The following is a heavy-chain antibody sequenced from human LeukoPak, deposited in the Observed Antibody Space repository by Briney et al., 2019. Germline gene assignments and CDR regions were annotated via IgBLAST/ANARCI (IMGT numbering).Heavy chain of an antibody. D-gene: IGHD6-6*01. CDR3: PTELSSSCFDP. CDR1: VFTFSNAW. V-gene: IGHV3-15*01. Sequence: GGALRLSCAASVFTFSNAWMSWVRQAPGKGLEGVGRIKSKTDGGTTDYAAPVKGRFTISRDDAKNTLYLQMNSLKTEDTAVYYCPTELSSSCFDPWRQGTLVTVSP. J-gene: IGHJ5*02. CDR2: IKSKTDGGTT.